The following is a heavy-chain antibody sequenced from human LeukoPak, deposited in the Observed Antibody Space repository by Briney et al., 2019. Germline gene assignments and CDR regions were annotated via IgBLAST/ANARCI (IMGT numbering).Heavy chain of an antibody. CDR2: ISAYNGNT. Sequence: ASVKVSCKASGYTFTSYGISWVRQAPGQGLEWMGWISAYNGNTNYAQKLQGRVTMTTDTSTSTAYMELRSLRSDDTAVYYCARDRRWSGYXGMWFDYWGQGTLVTVSS. D-gene: IGHD3-3*01. CDR3: ARDRRWSGYXGMWFDY. CDR1: GYTFTSYG. J-gene: IGHJ4*02. V-gene: IGHV1-18*01.